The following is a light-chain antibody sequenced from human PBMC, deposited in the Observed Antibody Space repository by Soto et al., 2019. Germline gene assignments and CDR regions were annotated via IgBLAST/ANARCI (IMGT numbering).Light chain of an antibody. CDR3: QQHNAWPLT. CDR1: QTVGTS. Sequence: EIVLTQSPATLSVSPGERATLSCRASQTVGTSLVWYQQKPGQAPSLLISGASTRAAGIPARFSRSGSGTDFTLTISSLQSEDFAVYYCQQHNAWPLTFGGGTEVEIK. CDR2: GAS. J-gene: IGKJ4*01. V-gene: IGKV3-15*01.